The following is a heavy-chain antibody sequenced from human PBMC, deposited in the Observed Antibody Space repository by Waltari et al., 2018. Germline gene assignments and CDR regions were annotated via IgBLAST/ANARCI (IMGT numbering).Heavy chain of an antibody. CDR3: ARDPEVVVPAAIEGGYYYYGMDV. CDR1: GFTFSSDE. D-gene: IGHD2-2*02. CDR2: ISSSGSTI. J-gene: IGHJ6*02. V-gene: IGHV3-48*03. Sequence: EVQLVESGGGLVQPGGSLRLSCAASGFTFSSDEMTWVRQAPGKGLEWVSYISSSGSTIYYADSVKGRFTISRDNAKNSLYLQMNSLRAEDTAVYYCARDPEVVVPAAIEGGYYYYGMDVWGQGTTVTVSS.